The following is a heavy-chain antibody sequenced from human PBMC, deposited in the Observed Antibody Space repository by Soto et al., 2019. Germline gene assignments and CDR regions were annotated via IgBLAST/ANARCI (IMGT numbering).Heavy chain of an antibody. Sequence: QVQLQESGPGLVKPSQTLSLTCTVSGGSISSGGYYWSWIRQHPGKGLEWIGSIYYSGSTYYNPSLKSRVTISVDTSKNQFSLKLSSVTAADTAVYYCASTDSSGYMLDAFDIWGQGTMVTVSS. CDR2: IYYSGST. J-gene: IGHJ3*02. D-gene: IGHD3-22*01. V-gene: IGHV4-31*03. CDR1: GGSISSGGYY. CDR3: ASTDSSGYMLDAFDI.